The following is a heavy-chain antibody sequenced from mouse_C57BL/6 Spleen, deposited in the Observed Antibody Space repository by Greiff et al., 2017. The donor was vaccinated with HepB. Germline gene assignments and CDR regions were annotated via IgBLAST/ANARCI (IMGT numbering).Heavy chain of an antibody. V-gene: IGHV1-64*01. D-gene: IGHD4-1*01. J-gene: IGHJ2*01. CDR1: GYTFTSYW. Sequence: VSLQQPGAELVKPGASVKLSCKASGYTFTSYWMPWVTQRPVQGLEWIGMIHPNSGSTNYNEKFKSKATLTVDKSSSTAYMQISSLKSEYSAVYYCERSPNWYFDYWGQGTTLTVSS. CDR2: IHPNSGST. CDR3: ERSPNWYFDY.